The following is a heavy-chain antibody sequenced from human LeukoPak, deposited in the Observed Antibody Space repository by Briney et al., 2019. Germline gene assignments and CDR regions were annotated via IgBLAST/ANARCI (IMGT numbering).Heavy chain of an antibody. CDR1: GYTFTSYD. J-gene: IGHJ6*02. D-gene: IGHD2-2*01. CDR3: ARGGEVYCSSTSCLYYYYYGMDV. V-gene: IGHV1-8*01. Sequence: ASVKVSCKASGYTFTSYDINWVRQATGQGLEWMGWMNPNSGNTGYAQKFQGRVTMTRNTSISTAYMELSSLRSEDTAVYYCARGGEVYCSSTSCLYYYYYGMDVWGQGTTVTVSS. CDR2: MNPNSGNT.